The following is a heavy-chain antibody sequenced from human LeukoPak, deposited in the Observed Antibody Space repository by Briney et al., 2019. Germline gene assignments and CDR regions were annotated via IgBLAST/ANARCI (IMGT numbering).Heavy chain of an antibody. V-gene: IGHV4-61*05. CDR3: AVGSGWYVDHYYYMDV. D-gene: IGHD6-19*01. Sequence: SSETLSLTCTVSGGSISSSSYYWGWIRQPPGKGLEWIGYIYYTGSTNYNPSLKSRVTMSVDTSKNQFSLKLSSVTAADTAMYYCAVGSGWYVDHYYYMDVWGKGTTVTVSS. CDR1: GGSISSSSYY. CDR2: IYYTGST. J-gene: IGHJ6*03.